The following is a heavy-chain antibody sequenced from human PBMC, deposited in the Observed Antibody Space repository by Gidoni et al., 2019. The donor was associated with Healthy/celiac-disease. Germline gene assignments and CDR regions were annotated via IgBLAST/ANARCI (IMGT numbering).Heavy chain of an antibody. J-gene: IGHJ4*02. CDR1: GGASSSNY. D-gene: IGHD6-13*01. CDR3: AQMKGRIAAAGTKGYYFDY. Sequence: QVQLQESGPGQVKPSETLSRTWTVSGGASSSNYWSWIRQHPGKGLEWIGYIYYSGSTNYNPSLKSRVTMSVDTSKNQFSLKLSSVTAAATAVYYCAQMKGRIAAAGTKGYYFDYWGQGTLVTVSS. CDR2: IYYSGST. V-gene: IGHV4-59*01.